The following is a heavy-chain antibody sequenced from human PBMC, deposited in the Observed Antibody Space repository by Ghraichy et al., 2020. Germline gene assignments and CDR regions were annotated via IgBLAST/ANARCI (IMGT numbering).Heavy chain of an antibody. V-gene: IGHV4-4*07. CDR3: ATGSGDFDH. CDR2: VYTTGST. J-gene: IGHJ4*02. CDR1: GGSISSFY. Sequence: SETLSLTCSVSGGSISSFYWSWIRHPAGKGLEWIGRVYTTGSTSYSPSFKGRVTMATDRSKNQFFLQLTSVTAADTAVYYCATGSGDFDHWGQGTPVSVSS. D-gene: IGHD3-3*01.